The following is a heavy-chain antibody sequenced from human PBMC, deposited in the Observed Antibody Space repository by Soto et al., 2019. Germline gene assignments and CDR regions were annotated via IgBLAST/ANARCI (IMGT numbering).Heavy chain of an antibody. Sequence: GGSLRLSCAASGFTFSSYAMSWVRQAPGKGLEWVSGISSSGYSTYYADSVKGRFTISRDNSKNTLYVQMNSLRAEDTAVYYCAKSNKPTIVVVPARYSYYYMDVWGKGTTVTVSS. D-gene: IGHD2-2*01. CDR3: AKSNKPTIVVVPARYSYYYMDV. CDR2: ISSSGYST. V-gene: IGHV3-23*01. J-gene: IGHJ6*03. CDR1: GFTFSSYA.